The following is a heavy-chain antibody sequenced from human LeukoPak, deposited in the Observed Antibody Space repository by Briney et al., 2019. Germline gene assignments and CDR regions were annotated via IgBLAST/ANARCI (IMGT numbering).Heavy chain of an antibody. J-gene: IGHJ6*02. V-gene: IGHV3-30*04. CDR2: ISYDGSNK. D-gene: IGHD6-19*01. CDR3: ARGRSSSIAVSGDLFHYYGMDV. Sequence: GGSLRLSCAASGFTFSSYAMHWVRQAPGKGLEWVAVISYDGSNKYYADSVKGRFTISRDNSKNTLYLQMNSLRVEDTAVYYCARGRSSSIAVSGDLFHYYGMDVWGQGTTVIVSS. CDR1: GFTFSSYA.